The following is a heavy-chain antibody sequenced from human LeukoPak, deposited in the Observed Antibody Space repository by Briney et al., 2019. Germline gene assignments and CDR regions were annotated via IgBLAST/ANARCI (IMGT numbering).Heavy chain of an antibody. Sequence: AGGSLRLSCAASGFTFGSYAMSWVRQAPGKGLEWVSAISGSGGSTYYADSVKGRFTISRDNSKNTLYLQMNRLRADDAAVYHCAREHSLVAIHDAFDIWGQGTMVTVSS. D-gene: IGHD5-12*01. CDR1: GFTFGSYA. CDR3: AREHSLVAIHDAFDI. V-gene: IGHV3-23*01. CDR2: ISGSGGST. J-gene: IGHJ3*02.